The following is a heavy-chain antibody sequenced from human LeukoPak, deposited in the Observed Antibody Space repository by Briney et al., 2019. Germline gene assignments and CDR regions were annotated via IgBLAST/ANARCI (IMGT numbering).Heavy chain of an antibody. CDR2: ISHSGNA. CDR3: ARRRNWNDVLDS. CDR1: SGSFSPYL. J-gene: IGHJ4*02. V-gene: IGHV4-34*01. Sequence: SDTLSLTCTVYSGSFSPYLWSWIRQPPAKGLEWIAEISHSGNANYNPSLKSRVAISVDPSKNQFSLTMNSVTAADTAVYYCARRRNWNDVLDSWGQGTLVTVSS. D-gene: IGHD1-1*01.